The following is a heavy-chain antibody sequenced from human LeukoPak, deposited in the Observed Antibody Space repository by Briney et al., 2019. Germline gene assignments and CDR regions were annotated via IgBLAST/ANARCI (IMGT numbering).Heavy chain of an antibody. CDR3: ARSLGYSYSYGTADY. D-gene: IGHD5-18*01. V-gene: IGHV1-69*01. Sequence: ASVKVSCKASGGTFSSYAISWVRQAPGQGLEWMGGIIPIFGTANYAQKFQGRVTITADESTSTAYMELSSLRSEDTAVYYCARSLGYSYSYGTADYWGQGTLVTVSS. J-gene: IGHJ4*02. CDR1: GGTFSSYA. CDR2: IIPIFGTA.